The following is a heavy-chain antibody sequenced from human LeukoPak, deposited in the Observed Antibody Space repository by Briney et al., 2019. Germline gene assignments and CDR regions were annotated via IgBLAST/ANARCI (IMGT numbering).Heavy chain of an antibody. J-gene: IGHJ6*02. CDR3: VRDKSYVVLEDHYYFSMDV. D-gene: IGHD3-16*01. Sequence: SETLSLTCTVSGGSISSYYWSWIRQPPGKGLEWIGYIYYSVTTIYNPSLKSRVTMSLDTSKNQSSLKLSSVTAADTAVYYCVRDKSYVVLEDHYYFSMDVWGQGTSVTVSS. CDR2: IYYSVTT. V-gene: IGHV4-59*01. CDR1: GGSISSYY.